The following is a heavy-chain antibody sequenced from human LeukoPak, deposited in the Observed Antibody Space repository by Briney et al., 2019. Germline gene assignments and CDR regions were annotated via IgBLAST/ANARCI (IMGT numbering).Heavy chain of an antibody. D-gene: IGHD4-17*01. CDR3: ARDEDYGIFVNIDY. CDR1: GGSINNNHYY. Sequence: SETLSLTCAVSGGSINNNHYYWGWIRQPPGKGLEWIGSIYYSGSTYYNPSLKSRVTISVDTSENHFSLKLSSVTAADTAVYYCARDEDYGIFVNIDYWGQGTLVTVSS. V-gene: IGHV4-39*07. CDR2: IYYSGST. J-gene: IGHJ4*02.